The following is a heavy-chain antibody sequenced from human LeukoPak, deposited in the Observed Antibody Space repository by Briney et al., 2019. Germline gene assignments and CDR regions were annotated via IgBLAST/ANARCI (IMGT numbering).Heavy chain of an antibody. CDR2: VLHTGST. Sequence: SETLSLTCAVHGYSLTNHYWIRIRQPPGKGLEWIAEVLHTGSTNCHPSFKSRVTVSVDTSKNQFFLNLTSVTAADTAVYYCARGPAAVHPWGRGILVTVSS. D-gene: IGHD6-13*01. CDR3: ARGPAAVHP. CDR1: GYSLTNHY. J-gene: IGHJ5*02. V-gene: IGHV4-34*12.